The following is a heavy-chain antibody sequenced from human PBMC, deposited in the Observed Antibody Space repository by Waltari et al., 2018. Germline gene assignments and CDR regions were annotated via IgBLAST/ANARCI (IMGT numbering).Heavy chain of an antibody. Sequence: QVQLVQSGAAVKKPGASVTVSCQASRNDFAAYAIHWVRQAPGQRLEWRGWINGGNGQVKYSQRFQDRLTITRDTSVTTAHLEVRRLTSEDTAIYYCASGPSPDFGRYWGQGTLVTVSS. CDR3: ASGPSPDFGRY. CDR2: INGGNGQV. V-gene: IGHV1-3*01. CDR1: RNDFAAYA. J-gene: IGHJ4*02. D-gene: IGHD3-10*01.